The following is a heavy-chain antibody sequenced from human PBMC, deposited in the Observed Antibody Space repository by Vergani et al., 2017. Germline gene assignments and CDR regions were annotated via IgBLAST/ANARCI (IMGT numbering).Heavy chain of an antibody. J-gene: IGHJ6*03. Sequence: QVQLQQWGAGLLKPSETLSLTCAVSVGSFSGYYWRWIRQPPGKGLEWIGEINHSGSTNYNPSLKSRVTISVDTSKNQFSLKLSSVTAADTTVYYCARARNFGSSTRLAYYMDVWGKGTTVTVSS. CDR2: INHSGST. CDR1: VGSFSGYY. V-gene: IGHV4-34*01. D-gene: IGHD6-6*01. CDR3: ARARNFGSSTRLAYYMDV.